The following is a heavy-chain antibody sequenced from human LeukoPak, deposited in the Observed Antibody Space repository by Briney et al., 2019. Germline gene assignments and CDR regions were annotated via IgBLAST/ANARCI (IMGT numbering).Heavy chain of an antibody. J-gene: IGHJ6*02. Sequence: GGSLRLSCAASGFTFSSYSMNWVRQAPGKGLEWVSSISSSSSYIYYADSVKGRFTISRDNSKNTLYLQMNSLRAEDTAPYYCAKSVAIYFYYGLDVWGQGTTVTVSS. CDR1: GFTFSSYS. V-gene: IGHV3-21*04. CDR2: ISSSSSYI. D-gene: IGHD3-3*01. CDR3: AKSVAIYFYYGLDV.